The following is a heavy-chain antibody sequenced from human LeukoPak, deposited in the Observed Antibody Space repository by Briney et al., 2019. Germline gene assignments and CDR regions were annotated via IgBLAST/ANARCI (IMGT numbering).Heavy chain of an antibody. CDR2: INHSGST. J-gene: IGHJ3*02. Sequence: PSETLSLTCAVYGGSFSGYYWSWIRQPPGKGLEWIGEINHSGSTNYNPSLKSRVTISVDTSKNQFSLKLSSVTAADTAVYYCARDDAGASAFDIWGQGTMVTVSS. CDR1: GGSFSGYY. D-gene: IGHD1-26*01. CDR3: ARDDAGASAFDI. V-gene: IGHV4-34*01.